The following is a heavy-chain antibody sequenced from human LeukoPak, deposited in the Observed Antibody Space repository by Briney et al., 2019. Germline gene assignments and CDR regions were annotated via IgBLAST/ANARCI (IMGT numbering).Heavy chain of an antibody. Sequence: ASVKVSCKASGYTFTSYGISWVRQAPGQGLEWMGWISGYNGNTNYAQKLQGRVTMTTDTSTSTAYMELRSLRSDDTAVYYCATDLIAAAGTGQDYWGQGTLVTVSS. CDR2: ISGYNGNT. V-gene: IGHV1-18*04. CDR3: ATDLIAAAGTGQDY. CDR1: GYTFTSYG. J-gene: IGHJ4*02. D-gene: IGHD6-13*01.